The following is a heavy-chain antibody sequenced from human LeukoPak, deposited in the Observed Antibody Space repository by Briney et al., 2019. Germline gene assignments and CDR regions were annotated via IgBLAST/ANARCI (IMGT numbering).Heavy chain of an antibody. D-gene: IGHD6-13*01. CDR3: AKVGGSWMGYFDY. J-gene: IGHJ4*02. CDR2: ISWDGGRT. Sequence: PGGSLRLSCAASGFTFDDYTMHWVRQAPGQGLEWVSLISWDGGRTYYADSVKGRFTISRDNSKNSLYLQMNSLRTEDTALYYCAKVGGSWMGYFDYWGQGTLVTVSS. V-gene: IGHV3-43*01. CDR1: GFTFDDYT.